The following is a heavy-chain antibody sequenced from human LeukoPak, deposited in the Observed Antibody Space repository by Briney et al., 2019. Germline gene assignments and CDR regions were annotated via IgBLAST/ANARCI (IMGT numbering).Heavy chain of an antibody. CDR3: VRGRGSYGWFDP. V-gene: IGHV3-74*01. CDR2: ISGDGTAR. Sequence: PGGSLRLSCAASEFTSSGYWMHWVRQVPGKGLVWVSRISGDGTARNYADSVKGRFTISRDDAKNTVDLQMNSLRGEDTAVYYCVRGRGSYGWFDPWGQGTLVTVSS. D-gene: IGHD3-10*01. J-gene: IGHJ5*02. CDR1: EFTSSGYW.